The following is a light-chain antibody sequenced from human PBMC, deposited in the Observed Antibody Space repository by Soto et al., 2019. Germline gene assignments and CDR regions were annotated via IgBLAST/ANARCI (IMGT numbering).Light chain of an antibody. CDR1: ESVSSN. J-gene: IGKJ4*01. CDR3: QQYNNWPPVT. V-gene: IGKV3-15*01. CDR2: GAS. Sequence: EIVMTQSPATLSVSPGERATLSCRASESVSSNLAWYQQKPGQAPRLLIYGASTRATGIPARFSGSGAGTEFTLTISSLQSEDSAVYYCQQYNNWPPVTFGGGTKVEIK.